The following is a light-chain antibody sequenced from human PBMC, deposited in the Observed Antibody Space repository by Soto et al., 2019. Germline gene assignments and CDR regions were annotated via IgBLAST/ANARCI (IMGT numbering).Light chain of an antibody. V-gene: IGLV7-46*01. CDR2: DTS. CDR3: LRSYSGARNVV. Sequence: QAVVTQEPSLTVSPGGTVTLTCGSSTGAVTSGHYPYWFQQKPGQAPRTLIYDTSTQHYWTPARFSGSLLGGKAALTLSGAQTEDEAEYYCLRSYSGARNVVFGGGTQLTVL. J-gene: IGLJ2*01. CDR1: TGAVTSGHY.